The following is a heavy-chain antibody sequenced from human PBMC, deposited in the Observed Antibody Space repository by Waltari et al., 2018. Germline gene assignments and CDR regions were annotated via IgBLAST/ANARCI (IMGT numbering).Heavy chain of an antibody. V-gene: IGHV3-21*01. Sequence: EVQLVGSGGGLVKPGGSLSLSCAASGFTFSSYTMNWVRPAPGKGLEWVSSMRSGSSYICYEDAVKGRFTISRDNAKNSLYLQMNSLRAEDTAVYYCAREWGVMVGTAGYYFDYWGQGTLVTVSS. CDR2: MRSGSSYI. CDR1: GFTFSSYT. CDR3: AREWGVMVGTAGYYFDY. J-gene: IGHJ4*02. D-gene: IGHD2-15*01.